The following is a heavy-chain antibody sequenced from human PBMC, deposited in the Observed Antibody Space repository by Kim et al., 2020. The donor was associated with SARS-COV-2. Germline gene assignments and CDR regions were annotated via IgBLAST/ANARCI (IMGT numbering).Heavy chain of an antibody. CDR2: INAGNGNT. CDR1: GYTFTSYA. D-gene: IGHD5-18*01. CDR3: ARGGIQLWFTYFDY. Sequence: ASVKVSCKASGYTFTSYAMHWVRQAPGQRLEWMGWINAGNGNTKYSQKFQGRVTITRDTSASTAYMELSSLRSEDTAVYYCARGGIQLWFTYFDYWGQGTLVTVSS. V-gene: IGHV1-3*01. J-gene: IGHJ4*02.